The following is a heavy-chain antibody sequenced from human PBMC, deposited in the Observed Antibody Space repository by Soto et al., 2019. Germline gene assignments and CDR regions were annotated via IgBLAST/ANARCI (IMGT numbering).Heavy chain of an antibody. J-gene: IGHJ4*02. CDR2: TYYRSRWRY. CDR1: GDSVSSNSVV. V-gene: IGHV6-1*01. CDR3: ARMLGNSWIDY. D-gene: IGHD6-13*01. Sequence: PSQTLSLTCAISGDSVSSNSVVWNWIRQSPSRGLEWLGRTYYRSRWRYEYAESVKSRIIINPDTSKNQLSLQLNSVTPEDTGVYKSARMLGNSWIDYWGKGTLLTVSS.